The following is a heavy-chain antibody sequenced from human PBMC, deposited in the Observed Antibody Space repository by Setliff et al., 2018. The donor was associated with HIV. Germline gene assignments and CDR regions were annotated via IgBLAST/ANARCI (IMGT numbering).Heavy chain of an antibody. CDR2: VFYSGST. D-gene: IGHD3-10*01. Sequence: SETLSLTCTVSGGSVSSYSYSWGWIRQPPGKGLEWIGNVFYSGSTYKNPSLKSRVTIFVDTSKNQFSLKLSSVTAADTAVYYCARHLGYYGSGSSYNTLDAFDVWGHGIMVTVSS. V-gene: IGHV4-39*01. CDR3: ARHLGYYGSGSSYNTLDAFDV. CDR1: GGSVSSYSYS. J-gene: IGHJ3*01.